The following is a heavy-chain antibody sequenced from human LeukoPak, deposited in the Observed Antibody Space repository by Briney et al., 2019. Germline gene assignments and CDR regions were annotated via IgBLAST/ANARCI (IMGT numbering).Heavy chain of an antibody. D-gene: IGHD4-17*01. CDR2: IYYSGST. CDR3: ARAYGDYYYYGMDV. J-gene: IGHJ6*02. Sequence: SETLSLTCTVSGGSISSSCYYCSWIRQPPGKGLGWIGYIYYSGSTNYNPSLKSRVTISVDTSKNQFSLKLSSVTAADTAVYYCARAYGDYYYYGMDVWGQGTTVTVSS. CDR1: GGSISSSCYY. V-gene: IGHV4-61*01.